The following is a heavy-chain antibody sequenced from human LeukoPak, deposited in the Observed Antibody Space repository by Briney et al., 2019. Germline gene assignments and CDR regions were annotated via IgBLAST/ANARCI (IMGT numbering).Heavy chain of an antibody. J-gene: IGHJ4*02. CDR2: INPSGGSR. Sequence: ASVKVSCKASGDTFTNFYMHWMRQAPGQGLEWLGIINPSGGSRRYSEKLQGRVTMTRDTSTSTVYMELRSLRSDDTAVYYCARDWGMLRGLYYFDYWGQGTQVTVSS. CDR1: GDTFTNFY. CDR3: ARDWGMLRGLYYFDY. V-gene: IGHV1-46*04. D-gene: IGHD3-10*01.